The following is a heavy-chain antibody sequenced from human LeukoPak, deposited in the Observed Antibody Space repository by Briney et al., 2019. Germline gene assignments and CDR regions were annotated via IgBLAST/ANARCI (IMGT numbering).Heavy chain of an antibody. D-gene: IGHD6-13*01. V-gene: IGHV4-59*08. CDR3: ASQRRIAAGKYYFDY. CDR1: GVSISSYY. CDR2: IYYSGST. Sequence: PSETLSLTRTVSGVSISSYYWSWIRQPPGKGLEWIGYIYYSGSTNYNPSLKSRVTISVDTSKNQFSLKLSSVTAADTAVYYCASQRRIAAGKYYFDYWGQGTLVTVSS. J-gene: IGHJ4*02.